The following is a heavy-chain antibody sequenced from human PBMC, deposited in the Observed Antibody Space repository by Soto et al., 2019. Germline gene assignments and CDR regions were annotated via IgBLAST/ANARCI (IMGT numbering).Heavy chain of an antibody. Sequence: QLQLQESGSGLERPSQTLSLSCAVFGGSISSGGYSWSWIRQPPGKGLEWIGYIYHSVSTHYNPSLMSRVTISVDRSKNQFSLKLSSVTAADTAVYYWARVPGPWGQGTLVTVSS. CDR3: ARVPGP. J-gene: IGHJ5*02. CDR1: GGSISSGGYS. CDR2: IYHSVST. V-gene: IGHV4-30-2*01.